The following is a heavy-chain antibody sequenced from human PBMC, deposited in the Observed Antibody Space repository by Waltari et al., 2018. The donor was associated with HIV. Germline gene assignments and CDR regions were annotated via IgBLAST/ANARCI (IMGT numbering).Heavy chain of an antibody. CDR1: QCTFTNYA. CDR2: INVGNSKT. CDR3: AREGAGDIYYLEY. V-gene: IGHV1-3*01. Sequence: QVPLIQSRAEVTRAEASVMVIGKTSQCTFTNYAVHCVGQAPGQRLESMGWINVGNSKTKYSQKFQGRLTMTRDTSASVAYMELTRLKSEDTAVYFCAREGAGDIYYLEYWGQGTLVTVSS. D-gene: IGHD3-16*02. J-gene: IGHJ4*02.